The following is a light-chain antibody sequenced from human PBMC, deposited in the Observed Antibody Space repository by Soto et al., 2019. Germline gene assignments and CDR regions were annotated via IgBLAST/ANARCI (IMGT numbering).Light chain of an antibody. CDR1: QGTSSY. Sequence: IQLTQSPSSLSASVGARVTVTCRASQGTSSYLAWYQQKAGKAPKLLIYAASTLRSGVPSRFSGSGSATDFTLTISSLRPDDFATYYCQQLNTYPPTFGQGTKVDIK. V-gene: IGKV1-9*01. J-gene: IGKJ1*01. CDR2: AAS. CDR3: QQLNTYPPT.